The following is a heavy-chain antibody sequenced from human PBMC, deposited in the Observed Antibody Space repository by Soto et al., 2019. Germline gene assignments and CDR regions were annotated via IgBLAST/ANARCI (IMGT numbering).Heavy chain of an antibody. CDR1: GFTFSSYG. CDR2: ISYDGSNK. D-gene: IGHD5-18*01. V-gene: IGHV3-30*18. J-gene: IGHJ4*02. CDR3: AKRGYGDSYGPFDY. Sequence: QVQLVESGGGVVQPGRSLRLSCAASGFTFSSYGMHWVRQAPGKGLEWVAVISYDGSNKYYADSVKGRFTISRDNSKNTLYLQKNSLRGEDTAVYYCAKRGYGDSYGPFDYWGQGTLVTVSS.